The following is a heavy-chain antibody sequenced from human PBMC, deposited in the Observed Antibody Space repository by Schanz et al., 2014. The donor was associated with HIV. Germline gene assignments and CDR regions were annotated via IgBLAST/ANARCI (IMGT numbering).Heavy chain of an antibody. CDR3: RAWLLGDRMDV. Sequence: EVQLVESGGGLIQRGGSLRLSCAASGFAVSSNFLNWVRQTPGKGLEWVSFTSSDGTTYYADSVKGRFTISRDISRNTIDRQMNGLRGEDTAVYYCRAWLLGDRMDVWGQGTTVAVSS. CDR2: TSSDGTT. D-gene: IGHD3-22*01. J-gene: IGHJ6*02. CDR1: GFAVSSNF. V-gene: IGHV3-53*01.